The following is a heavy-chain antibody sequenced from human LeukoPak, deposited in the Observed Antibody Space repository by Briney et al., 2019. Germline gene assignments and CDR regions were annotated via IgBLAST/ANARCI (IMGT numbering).Heavy chain of an antibody. CDR1: GGSISSGGYS. D-gene: IGHD3-10*01. V-gene: IGHV4-30-2*01. CDR3: ARAITMVRGVDFNWFDP. Sequence: PSQTLSLTCAVSGGSISSGGYSWRWIRQPPGKGLEWIGYIYHSGSTYYNPSLKSRVTISVDRSKNQFSLKLSSVTAADTAVYYCARAITMVRGVDFNWFDPWGQGTLVTVSS. J-gene: IGHJ5*02. CDR2: IYHSGST.